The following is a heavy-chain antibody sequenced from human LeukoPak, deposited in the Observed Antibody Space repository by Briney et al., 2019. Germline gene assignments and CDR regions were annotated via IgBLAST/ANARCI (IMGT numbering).Heavy chain of an antibody. D-gene: IGHD3-22*01. CDR3: ARWGYYYDSSGYYQRGYYFDY. CDR2: ISSSSSYI. CDR1: GFTFSSYS. Sequence: PGGSLRLSCAASGFTFSSYSMNWVRQAPGKGLEWVSSISSSSSYIYYADSVKGRFTISRDNSKNTLYLQMNSLRAEDTAVYYCARWGYYYDSSGYYQRGYYFDYWGQGTLVTVSS. J-gene: IGHJ4*02. V-gene: IGHV3-21*01.